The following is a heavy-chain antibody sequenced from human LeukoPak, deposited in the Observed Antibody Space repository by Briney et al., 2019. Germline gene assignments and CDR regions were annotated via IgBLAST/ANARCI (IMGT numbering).Heavy chain of an antibody. V-gene: IGHV4-34*01. CDR1: GGSFSGYY. CDR3: ARGLSHQEPFNFDY. Sequence: SETLSLTCAVYGGSFSGYYWRWIRRPPGKGLEWIGEINHSGSTNYNPSLKSRVTISVDTFKNQFSLKLSSVTAADTAVYYCARGLSHQEPFNFDYWGQGTLVTVSS. J-gene: IGHJ4*02. CDR2: INHSGST.